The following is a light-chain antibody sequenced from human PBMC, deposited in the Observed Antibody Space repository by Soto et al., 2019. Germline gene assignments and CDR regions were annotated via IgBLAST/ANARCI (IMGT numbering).Light chain of an antibody. Sequence: EIVLTQSPGTLSLSPGERATLSCRASQSVSSSYLAWYQQRPGQAPRLLLYGASSRATGIPDRFSGSGSGTDFTLTISGLEPEDFEVYYCHQYGSSPLYTFGQGTKREIK. CDR2: GAS. V-gene: IGKV3-20*01. CDR1: QSVSSSY. CDR3: HQYGSSPLYT. J-gene: IGKJ2*01.